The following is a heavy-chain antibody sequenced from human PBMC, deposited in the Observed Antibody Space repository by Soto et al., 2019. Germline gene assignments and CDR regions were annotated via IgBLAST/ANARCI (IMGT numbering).Heavy chain of an antibody. V-gene: IGHV4-39*01. CDR2: IYYSGST. Sequence: QLQLQESGPGLVKPSETLSLTCTVSGGSISSSSYYWGWIRQPPGKGLEWIGSIYYSGSTYYNPSLKSRVTISVDTSKNQFSLKLSSVTAADTAVYYCARVVPYDYVWGSYRGGRFQHWGQGTLVTVSS. J-gene: IGHJ1*01. CDR1: GGSISSSSYY. D-gene: IGHD3-16*02. CDR3: ARVVPYDYVWGSYRGGRFQH.